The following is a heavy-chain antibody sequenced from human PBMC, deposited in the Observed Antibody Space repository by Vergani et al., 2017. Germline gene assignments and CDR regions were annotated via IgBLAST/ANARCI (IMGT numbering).Heavy chain of an antibody. J-gene: IGHJ4*02. CDR2: IYYSGST. V-gene: IGHV4-39*01. D-gene: IGHD2-2*01. CDR3: ARGLSRDYFDY. Sequence: QLQLQESGPGLVKPSETLSLTCTVSGGSISSSSYYWGWIRQPPGKGLEWIGSIYYSGSTYYNPSLKSRVTISVDTSKNQFSLKLSSVTAADTAVYYCARGLSRDYFDYWGQGTRVTVSS. CDR1: GGSISSSSYY.